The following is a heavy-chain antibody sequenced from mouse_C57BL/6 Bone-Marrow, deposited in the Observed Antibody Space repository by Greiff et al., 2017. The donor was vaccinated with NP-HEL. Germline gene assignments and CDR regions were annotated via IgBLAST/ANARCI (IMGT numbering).Heavy chain of an antibody. CDR3: ARPGHGSSYNYAMDY. CDR2: IAPNRGGT. J-gene: IGHJ4*01. CDR1: GYTFTSYW. V-gene: IGHV1-72*01. Sequence: VQLQQPGAELVKPGASVKLSCKASGYTFTSYWMHWVQQRPGRGLEWIGRIAPNRGGTKYNEQFKSQATLTVDQPSSTAYMQRSSLTSEDSAVYYCARPGHGSSYNYAMDYWGQGTSVTVSS. D-gene: IGHD1-1*01.